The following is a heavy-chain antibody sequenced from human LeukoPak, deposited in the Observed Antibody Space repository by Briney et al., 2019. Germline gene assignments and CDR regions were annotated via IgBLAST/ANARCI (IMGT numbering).Heavy chain of an antibody. V-gene: IGHV3-33*01. Sequence: PGTSLRLSCVASGFTFSNYGMHWVRQAPGKGLEWVAYIWHDGGNKMSADSVKGRFTIFRDNSKSTLYLQMNNLRAEDTAVFYCARDGPHYDIDYWGRGTLVTVSS. D-gene: IGHD3-16*01. CDR2: IWHDGGNK. CDR1: GFTFSNYG. CDR3: ARDGPHYDIDY. J-gene: IGHJ4*02.